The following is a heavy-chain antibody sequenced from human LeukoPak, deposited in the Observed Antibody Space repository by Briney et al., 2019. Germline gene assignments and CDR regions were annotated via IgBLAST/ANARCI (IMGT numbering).Heavy chain of an antibody. Sequence: GGSLRLSCAASGFTFSNAWMSWVRQAPGKGLEWIGRIRSKTDGGTTDYAAPVKDRFTISRDDSKNTLFLQINSLKTEDTAVYYCTTCVAVAGTRHFDSWGQGALVTVSS. J-gene: IGHJ4*02. CDR3: TTCVAVAGTRHFDS. CDR2: IRSKTDGGTT. D-gene: IGHD6-19*01. CDR1: GFTFSNAW. V-gene: IGHV3-15*01.